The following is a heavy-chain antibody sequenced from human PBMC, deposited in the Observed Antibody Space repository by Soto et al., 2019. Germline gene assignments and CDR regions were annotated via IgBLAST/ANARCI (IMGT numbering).Heavy chain of an antibody. Sequence: EVQLLESGGGLVQPGGSLRLSCGASGFTFSTYAMSWVRQAPGKGLERVAGISDSGDRTYHADSVKGRLTISRDNSKNTLFLQMISLRVEDTATYYCAKGFGSDWSYFDYWGQGGLVIVSS. J-gene: IGHJ4*02. V-gene: IGHV3-23*01. CDR1: GFTFSTYA. CDR3: AKGFGSDWSYFDY. D-gene: IGHD3-9*01. CDR2: ISDSGDRT.